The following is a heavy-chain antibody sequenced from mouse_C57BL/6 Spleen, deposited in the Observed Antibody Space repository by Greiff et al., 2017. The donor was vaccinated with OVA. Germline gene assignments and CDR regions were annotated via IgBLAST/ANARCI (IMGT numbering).Heavy chain of an antibody. D-gene: IGHD2-1*01. CDR2: INPSTGGT. V-gene: IGHV1-42*01. CDR1: GYSFTGYY. CDR3: ARGDYGNSFDY. J-gene: IGHJ2*01. Sequence: VQLQQSGPELVKPGASVKISCKASGYSFTGYYMNWVKQSPEKSLEWIGEINPSTGGTTYNQKFKAKATLTVDKSSSTAYMQLKSLTSEDSAVYYCARGDYGNSFDYWGQGTTLTVSS.